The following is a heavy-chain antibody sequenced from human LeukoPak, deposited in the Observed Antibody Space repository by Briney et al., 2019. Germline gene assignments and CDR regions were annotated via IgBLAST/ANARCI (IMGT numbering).Heavy chain of an antibody. CDR2: FFQSEKS. CDR1: GHSTTRGYY. J-gene: IGHJ4*02. Sequence: SEALSLTCGLSGHSTTRGYYWAWFRRSPGKGPEWIATFFQSEKSFYNASLGIRVIMSLDTSKSQFSLNLTSVTAADTAVYYCARVLPVPYLLDSWGQGTHVTVSS. D-gene: IGHD3-10*02. CDR3: ARVLPVPYLLDS. V-gene: IGHV4-38-2*01.